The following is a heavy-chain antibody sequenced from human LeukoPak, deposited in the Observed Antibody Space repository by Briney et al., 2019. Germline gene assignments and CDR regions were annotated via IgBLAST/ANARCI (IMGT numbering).Heavy chain of an antibody. D-gene: IGHD6-13*01. J-gene: IGHJ4*02. CDR3: AGIGAGSSRDY. Sequence: GGSLRLSCAASGFTFSNFAMTWVRQAPGKGLEWVSSIVGSSSTYYADSLKGRFTISRDNAKNSLYLQMNSLRAEDTAVYYCAGIGAGSSRDYWGQGTLVTVSS. V-gene: IGHV3-21*01. CDR1: GFTFSNFA. CDR2: IVGSSST.